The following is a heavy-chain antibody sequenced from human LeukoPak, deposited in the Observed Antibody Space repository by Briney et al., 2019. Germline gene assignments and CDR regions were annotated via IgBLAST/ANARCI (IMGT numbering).Heavy chain of an antibody. CDR3: ASLFGNPGYCSSTSCYGYYYYGMDV. CDR1: GGSFSGYY. V-gene: IGHV4-34*01. CDR2: INHSGST. Sequence: SETLSLTCAVYGGSFSGYYWSWIRQPPGKGLEWIGEINHSGSTNYSPSLKSRVTISVDTSKNQFSLKLSSVTAADTAVYYCASLFGNPGYCSSTSCYGYYYYGMDVWGQGTTVTVSS. J-gene: IGHJ6*02. D-gene: IGHD2-2*01.